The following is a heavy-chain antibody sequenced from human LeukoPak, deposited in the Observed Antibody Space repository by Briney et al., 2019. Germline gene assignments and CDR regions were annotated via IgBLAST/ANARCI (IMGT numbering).Heavy chain of an antibody. J-gene: IGHJ1*01. V-gene: IGHV7-4-1*02. D-gene: IGHD6-13*01. CDR2: INTNTGNP. CDR1: GYTFTSYA. CDR3: ARDPGSSSSWYSQH. Sequence: ASVKVSCKASGYTFTSYAMNWVRQAPGQGLEWMGWINTNTGNPTYAQGFTGRFVFSLDTSVSAAYLQISSLKAEDTAVYYCARDPGSSSSWYSQHWGQGTLVTVSS.